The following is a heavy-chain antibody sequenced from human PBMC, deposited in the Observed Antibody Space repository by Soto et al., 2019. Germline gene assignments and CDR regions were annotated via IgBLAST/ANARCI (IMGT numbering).Heavy chain of an antibody. CDR3: ARAHDSSGIDY. CDR2: IGTAGDT. J-gene: IGHJ4*02. CDR1: GFTFSSYD. V-gene: IGHV3-13*04. D-gene: IGHD3-22*01. Sequence: HPGVSLRPSCAASGFTFSSYDMHWVRQATGKGLEWVSAIGTAGDTYYPGSVKGRFTISRENAKNSLYLQMNSLRAGDTAVYYCARAHDSSGIDYWGQGTLVTVSS.